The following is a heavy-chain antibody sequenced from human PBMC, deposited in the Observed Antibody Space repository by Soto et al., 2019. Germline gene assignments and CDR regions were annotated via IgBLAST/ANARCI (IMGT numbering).Heavy chain of an antibody. CDR3: AREVVTTPLWYYYYGMDV. CDR1: GYTFTSYG. J-gene: IGHJ6*02. V-gene: IGHV1-18*01. Sequence: QVQLVQSGAEVKKPGASVKVSCKASGYTFTSYGISWVQQAPGQGLEWMGWISAYNGNTNYAQKLQGRVTMTTDTSTSTAYMELRSLRSDDTAVYYCAREVVTTPLWYYYYGMDVWGQGTTVTVSS. D-gene: IGHD2-21*02. CDR2: ISAYNGNT.